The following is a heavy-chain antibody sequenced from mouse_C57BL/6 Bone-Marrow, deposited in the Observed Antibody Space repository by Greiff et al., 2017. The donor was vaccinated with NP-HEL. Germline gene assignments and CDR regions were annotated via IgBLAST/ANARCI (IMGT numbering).Heavy chain of an antibody. CDR1: GFTFSSYT. J-gene: IGHJ4*01. D-gene: IGHD1-1*01. CDR3: ARRGYGYYYAMDY. V-gene: IGHV5-9*01. CDR2: ISGGGGNT. Sequence: EVKLVESGGGLVKPGGSLKLSCAASGFTFSSYTMSWVRQTPEKRLEWVATISGGGGNTYYPDSVKGRFTISRDNAKNTLYLQMSSLTSEDTALYYCARRGYGYYYAMDYWGQGTSVTVSS.